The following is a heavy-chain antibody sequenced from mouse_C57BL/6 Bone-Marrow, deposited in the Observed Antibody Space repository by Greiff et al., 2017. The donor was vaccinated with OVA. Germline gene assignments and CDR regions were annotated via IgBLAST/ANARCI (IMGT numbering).Heavy chain of an antibody. Sequence: QVQLQQSGAELVRPGTSVKVSCKASGYAFTNYLIEWVKQRPGQGLEWIGVINPGSGGTNYNEKFKGKATLTADKSSSTAYMQLSSLTSEDSAVYFCARGGREAWFAYWGQGTLVTVSA. J-gene: IGHJ3*01. CDR1: GYAFTNYL. V-gene: IGHV1-54*01. CDR2: INPGSGGT. D-gene: IGHD3-3*01. CDR3: ARGGREAWFAY.